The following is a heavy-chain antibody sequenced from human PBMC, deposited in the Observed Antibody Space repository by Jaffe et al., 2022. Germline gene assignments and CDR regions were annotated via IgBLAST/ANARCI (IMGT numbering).Heavy chain of an antibody. CDR2: IYHSGST. V-gene: IGHV4-38-2*01. Sequence: QVQLQESGPGLVKPSETLSLTCAVSGYSISSGYYWGWIRQPPGKGLEWIGSIYHSGSTYYNPSLKSRVTISVDTSKNQFSLKLSSVTAADTAVYYCARVGCSGGSCYSFDYWGQGTLVTVSS. CDR3: ARVGCSGGSCYSFDY. J-gene: IGHJ4*02. D-gene: IGHD2-15*01. CDR1: GYSISSGYY.